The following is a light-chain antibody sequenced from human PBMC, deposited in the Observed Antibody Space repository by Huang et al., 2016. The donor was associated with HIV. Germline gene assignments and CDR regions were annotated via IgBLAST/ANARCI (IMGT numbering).Light chain of an antibody. CDR1: QRVHSY. CDR3: QQRSAWPLT. Sequence: EIVLTQSPATLSLSPGERATLSCRASQRVHSYLAWYQQKPGQAPRLLIYDASNRATGLPARFSGSGSGTDFTLTISNLQSEDFAVYYCQQRSAWPLTFGGGTKVEI. CDR2: DAS. V-gene: IGKV3-11*01. J-gene: IGKJ4*01.